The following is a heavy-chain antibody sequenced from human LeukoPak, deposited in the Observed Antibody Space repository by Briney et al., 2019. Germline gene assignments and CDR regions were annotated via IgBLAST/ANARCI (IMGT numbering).Heavy chain of an antibody. CDR2: ISSSSSYI. CDR3: ARGYCSSTSCYAHTETDY. J-gene: IGHJ4*02. Sequence: GGSLRLSCAASGFTFSSYWMSWVRQAPGKGLEWVSSISSSSSYIYYADSVKGRFTISRDNAKNSLYLQMNSLRAEDTAVYYCARGYCSSTSCYAHTETDYWGQGTLVTVSS. D-gene: IGHD2-2*01. CDR1: GFTFSSYW. V-gene: IGHV3-21*01.